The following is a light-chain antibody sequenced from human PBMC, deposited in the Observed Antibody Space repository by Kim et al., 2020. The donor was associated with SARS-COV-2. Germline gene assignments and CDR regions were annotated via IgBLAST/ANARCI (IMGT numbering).Light chain of an antibody. CDR2: AAS. V-gene: IGKV1-39*01. CDR1: QSISNY. CDR3: QQSYNNSLT. Sequence: DVQMTQSPSSLFASVGDRVTITCRASQSISNYLNWYQQKPGKAPRLLIYAASSLQSGVPARYSGSGSGTDFTLTISSLQPEDFATYYCQQSYNNSLTFGGGTKVEIK. J-gene: IGKJ4*01.